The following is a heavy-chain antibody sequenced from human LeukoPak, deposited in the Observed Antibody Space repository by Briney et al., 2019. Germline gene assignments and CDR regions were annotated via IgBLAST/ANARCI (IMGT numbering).Heavy chain of an antibody. V-gene: IGHV1-8*01. Sequence: ASVKVSCKASGYTFTSYDINWVRQATGQGLEWKGWMNPNSGNTGYAQKFQGRVTMTRNTSISTAYMELSSLRSEDTAVYYCARIVRRYDYSLDYWGQGTLVTVSS. CDR1: GYTFTSYD. J-gene: IGHJ4*02. CDR3: ARIVRRYDYSLDY. CDR2: MNPNSGNT. D-gene: IGHD5-12*01.